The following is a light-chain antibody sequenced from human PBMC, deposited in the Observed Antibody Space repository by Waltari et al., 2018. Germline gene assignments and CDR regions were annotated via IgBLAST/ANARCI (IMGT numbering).Light chain of an antibody. V-gene: IGKV2-30*01. Sequence: DVVMTQSPLSLPVTLGQPASISCRSSQSLVSSDGNTYLNWFQQRPGQSPRRLFYKVSNRDSGVPDRFSGSGSGTDFTLRISRVEAEDVGVYYCMQGTHRPWTFGQGTKVEIK. CDR2: KVS. CDR1: QSLVSSDGNTY. J-gene: IGKJ1*01. CDR3: MQGTHRPWT.